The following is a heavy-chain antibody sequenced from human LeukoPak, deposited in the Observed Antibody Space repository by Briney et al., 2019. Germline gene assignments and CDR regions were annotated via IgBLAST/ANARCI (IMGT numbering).Heavy chain of an antibody. Sequence: PSETLSLTCTVSGGSISSYYRSWIRQPAGKGLEWIGRIYSSGSTNYHPSLKSRVTMSVDTSKNQFSLKLSYVTAADTAVYYCARRRYSYGYAYWGQGTLVTVSS. J-gene: IGHJ4*02. CDR1: GGSISSYY. D-gene: IGHD5-18*01. V-gene: IGHV4-4*07. CDR3: ARRRYSYGYAY. CDR2: IYSSGST.